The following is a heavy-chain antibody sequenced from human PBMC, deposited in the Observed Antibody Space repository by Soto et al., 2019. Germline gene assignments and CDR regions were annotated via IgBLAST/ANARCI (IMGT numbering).Heavy chain of an antibody. Sequence: DVQLLESGGGLVQPGGSLRLSCAGSGFTFRSYAMTWVRQAPGKGLEWVSTVSGDTGNTHYADSVKGRFTISRDNSKNTLYLQMSGLRAEDTAVYYCARGHYDSSGYPPVDYWGQGTLVTVSS. D-gene: IGHD3-22*01. CDR2: VSGDTGNT. CDR1: GFTFRSYA. V-gene: IGHV3-23*01. CDR3: ARGHYDSSGYPPVDY. J-gene: IGHJ4*02.